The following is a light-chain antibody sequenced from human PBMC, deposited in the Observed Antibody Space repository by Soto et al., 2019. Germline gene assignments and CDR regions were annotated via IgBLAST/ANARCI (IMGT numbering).Light chain of an antibody. CDR2: GVS. Sequence: QSALTQPPSASRSPGQSVTISCTGTSSDVGGYNTVSWYQQHPGKAPKLMIYGVSTRPSGVPDRFSGSKSGNTASLTVSGLQAEDEADYYCSSYAGRNNAVVFGGGTQLTVL. J-gene: IGLJ2*01. CDR1: SSDVGGYNT. V-gene: IGLV2-8*01. CDR3: SSYAGRNNAVV.